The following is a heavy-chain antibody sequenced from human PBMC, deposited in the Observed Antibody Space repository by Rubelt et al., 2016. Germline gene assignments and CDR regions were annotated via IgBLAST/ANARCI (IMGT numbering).Heavy chain of an antibody. CDR3: ARHWTPKSCSSTSCHYYYYMDV. D-gene: IGHD2-2*01. Sequence: QPPGKGLEWIGYFYYSGSTNYSPSLKSRVTMSVDTSKNHFYLKLSSVTAADTAVYYCARHWTPKSCSSTSCHYYYYMDVWGKGTTVTVSS. J-gene: IGHJ6*03. V-gene: IGHV4-59*08. CDR2: FYYSGST.